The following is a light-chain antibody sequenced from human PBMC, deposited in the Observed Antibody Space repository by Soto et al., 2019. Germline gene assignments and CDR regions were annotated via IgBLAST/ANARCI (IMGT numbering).Light chain of an antibody. CDR2: GPS. J-gene: IGKJ2*01. CDR3: QQYGSSPPYP. V-gene: IGKV3-20*01. CDR1: QSVSNSL. Sequence: EIVLTQSPGTLSLSPGERATLSCRASQSVSNSLLAWYQQKPGQAPRLLIYGPSSRAAGIPDRFSGSGSGTDFTLTISRLEPEDFAVYYCQQYGSSPPYPFGQGTKLEIK.